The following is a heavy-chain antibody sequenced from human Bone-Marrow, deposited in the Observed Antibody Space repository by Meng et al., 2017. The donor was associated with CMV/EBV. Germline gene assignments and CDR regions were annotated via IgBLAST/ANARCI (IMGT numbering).Heavy chain of an antibody. CDR3: ARDGDYDFWSGYYTLLGYYYGMDV. J-gene: IGHJ6*02. CDR2: INHSGST. V-gene: IGHV4-34*01. Sequence: SETLSLTCAVYGGSFSGYYWSWIRQPPGKGLEWIGEINHSGSTNYNPSLKSRVTISVDTSKNQFSLKLSSVTAADTAVYYCARDGDYDFWSGYYTLLGYYYGMDVWGRGTTVTVSS. D-gene: IGHD3-3*01. CDR1: GGSFSGYY.